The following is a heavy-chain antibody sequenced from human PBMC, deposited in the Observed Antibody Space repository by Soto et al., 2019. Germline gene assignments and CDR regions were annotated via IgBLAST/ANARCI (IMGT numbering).Heavy chain of an antibody. Sequence: QVQVVQSGAEVKKPGASVKISCKASGYTFSTYAMHWVRQAPGQSLEWMGWINGGTGQTRYSQRFQDRVTITRDTSAKTTYMDLTSLRSEDTAVYYCARGKGMEENYYYYGMDISGQGTTVTVSS. J-gene: IGHJ6*02. CDR2: INGGTGQT. V-gene: IGHV1-3*01. CDR1: GYTFSTYA. D-gene: IGHD1-1*01. CDR3: ARGKGMEENYYYYGMDI.